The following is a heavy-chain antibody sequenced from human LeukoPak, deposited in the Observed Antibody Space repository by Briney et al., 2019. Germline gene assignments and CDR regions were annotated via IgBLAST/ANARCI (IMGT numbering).Heavy chain of an antibody. CDR2: IIPIFGTA. V-gene: IGHV1-69*13. CDR3: ARAASGWLPGYFDY. D-gene: IGHD5-24*01. CDR1: GGTFSSYA. J-gene: IGHJ4*02. Sequence: SVKVSCKASGGTFSSYAISWVRQAPGQGLEWMGGIIPIFGTANYAQKFQGRVTTTADESTSTAYMELSSLRSEDTAVYYCARAASGWLPGYFDYWGQGTLVTVSS.